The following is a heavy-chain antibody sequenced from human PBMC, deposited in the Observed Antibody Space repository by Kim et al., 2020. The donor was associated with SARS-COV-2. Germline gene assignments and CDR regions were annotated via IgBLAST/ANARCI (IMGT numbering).Heavy chain of an antibody. V-gene: IGHV4-59*08. J-gene: IGHJ4*02. CDR2: IYYSGST. Sequence: SETLSLTCTVSGGSISSYYWSWIRQPPGKGLEWIGYIYYSGSTTYSPSLKSRVTMAVDTSKNQFSLDLRSVTAADTAVYYCARGRPSGGGYWGQGTLVT. CDR1: GGSISSYY. D-gene: IGHD3-10*01. CDR3: ARGRPSGGGY.